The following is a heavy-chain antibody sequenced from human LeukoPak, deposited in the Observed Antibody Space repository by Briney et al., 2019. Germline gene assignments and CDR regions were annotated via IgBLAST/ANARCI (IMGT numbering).Heavy chain of an antibody. D-gene: IGHD3-16*01. V-gene: IGHV3-33*08. J-gene: IGHJ4*02. Sequence: PGGSLRLSCAASGFTFNNAWMSWVRQAPGKGLEWVAIIWYDGSNKYYVDSVKGRFTISRDNSKNTLYLQMNSLRAEDTAVYYCARDLGYFDYWGQGTLVTVSS. CDR1: GFTFNNAW. CDR3: ARDLGYFDY. CDR2: IWYDGSNK.